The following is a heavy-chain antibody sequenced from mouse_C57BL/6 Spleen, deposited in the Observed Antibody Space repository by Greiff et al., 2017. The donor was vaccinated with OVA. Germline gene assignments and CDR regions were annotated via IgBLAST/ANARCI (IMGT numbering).Heavy chain of an antibody. J-gene: IGHJ4*01. Sequence: EVKLQESGGGLVQPGGSMKLSCAASGFTFSDAWMDWVRQSPEKGLEWVAEIRNKANNHATYYAESVKGRFTISRDDSKSSVYLQMNSLRAEDTGIYYCTRGPEKIRTYDGYFHAMDYWGQGTSVTVSS. CDR2: IRNKANNHAT. CDR3: TRGPEKIRTYDGYFHAMDY. CDR1: GFTFSDAW. D-gene: IGHD2-3*01. V-gene: IGHV6-6*01.